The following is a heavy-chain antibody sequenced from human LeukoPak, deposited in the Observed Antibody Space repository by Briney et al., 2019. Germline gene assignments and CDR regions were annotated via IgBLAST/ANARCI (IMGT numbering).Heavy chain of an antibody. Sequence: ASVKVSCKASGYTFTGYYMHWVRQAPGQGLEWMGWINPNSGGTNYSQKFQGRVTMTRDTSISTAYMALSRLTSDDTAVYYCAREGTGFLEWFGWFDPWGQGTLVTVSS. CDR1: GYTFTGYY. J-gene: IGHJ5*02. CDR3: AREGTGFLEWFGWFDP. CDR2: INPNSGGT. D-gene: IGHD3-3*01. V-gene: IGHV1-2*02.